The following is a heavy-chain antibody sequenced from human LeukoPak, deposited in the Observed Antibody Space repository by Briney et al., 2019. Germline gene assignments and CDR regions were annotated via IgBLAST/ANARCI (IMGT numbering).Heavy chain of an antibody. D-gene: IGHD6-19*01. CDR1: GYTFTGYY. V-gene: IGHV1-2*02. CDR2: INPNSGGT. Sequence: GASVKVSCKASGYTFTGYYMHWVRQAPGQGLEWMGWINPNSGGTNYAQTFQGRVTMTRDTSISTAYMELSRLRSDDTAVYYCARDRDSSGDYWGQGTLVTVSS. J-gene: IGHJ4*02. CDR3: ARDRDSSGDY.